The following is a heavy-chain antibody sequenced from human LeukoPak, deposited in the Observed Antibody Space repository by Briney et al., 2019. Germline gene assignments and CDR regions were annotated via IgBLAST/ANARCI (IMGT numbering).Heavy chain of an antibody. J-gene: IGHJ4*02. D-gene: IGHD3-22*01. Sequence: PSETLSLTCTVSGGSISSSGYYWGWIRQPPGKGLEWIGSMYYSGSTYYNPSLKSRVTISVDTSKKQFSLRLRSVIAADTAVYYCARLTGYMIEDYFDYWGQGTLVTVSS. CDR3: ARLTGYMIEDYFDY. CDR1: GGSISSSGYY. CDR2: MYYSGST. V-gene: IGHV4-39*07.